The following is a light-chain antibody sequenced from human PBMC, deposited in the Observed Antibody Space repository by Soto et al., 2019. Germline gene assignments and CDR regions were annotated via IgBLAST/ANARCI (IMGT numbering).Light chain of an antibody. J-gene: IGKJ3*01. CDR3: QQANSFPFA. CDR1: QDIHTW. Sequence: DIQMTQSPSSVSASVGDRVTITCRASQDIHTWLAWYQQKPGKAPNLLIYGASTLQSGVPSRFSACGSGRDFTLTISSLQPEDFATYYCQQANSFPFAFGPGTKVDFK. CDR2: GAS. V-gene: IGKV1-12*02.